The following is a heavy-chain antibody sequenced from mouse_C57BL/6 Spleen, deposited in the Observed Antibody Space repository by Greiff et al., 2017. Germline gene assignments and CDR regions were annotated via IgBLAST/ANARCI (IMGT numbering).Heavy chain of an antibody. CDR3: ARPAYYSDYGAMDY. CDR2: INPNNGGT. Sequence: EVQLQQSGPELVKPGASVKIPCKASGYTFTDYNMDWVKQSHGKSLEWIGDINPNNGGTIYNQKFKGKATLTVDKSSSTAYMELRSLTSEDTAVYYCARPAYYSDYGAMDYWGQGTSVTVSS. V-gene: IGHV1-18*01. D-gene: IGHD2-5*01. J-gene: IGHJ4*01. CDR1: GYTFTDYN.